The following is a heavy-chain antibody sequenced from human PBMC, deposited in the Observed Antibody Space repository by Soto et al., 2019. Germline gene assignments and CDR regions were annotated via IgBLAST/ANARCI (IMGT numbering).Heavy chain of an antibody. CDR3: ARMYSSGSGWFHP. CDR1: GYSITAGGYY. D-gene: IGHD6-19*01. CDR2: FYSSGSI. V-gene: IGHV4-31*03. Sequence: SETLSLTCFVSGYSITAGGYYWSWIRHHPGKGLEWIGSFYSSGSIIYNPSLRSRVSISGDTSSNQFSMSLTSVTAADTARYYCARMYSSGSGWFHPWGPGTMVTVSS. J-gene: IGHJ5*02.